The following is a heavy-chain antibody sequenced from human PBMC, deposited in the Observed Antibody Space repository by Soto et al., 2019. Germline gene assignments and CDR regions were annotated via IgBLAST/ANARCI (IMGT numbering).Heavy chain of an antibody. CDR3: ARIGTTGTAPRDD. Sequence: PGGSLRLSCAASGFTFSSYEMNWVRQAPGKGLEWVSYISSSGSTIYYADSVKGRFTISRDNAKNSLYLQMSSLRAEDTAVYYCARIGTTGTAPRDDWGQGTLVTVSS. V-gene: IGHV3-48*03. CDR1: GFTFSSYE. D-gene: IGHD1-1*01. J-gene: IGHJ4*02. CDR2: ISSSGSTI.